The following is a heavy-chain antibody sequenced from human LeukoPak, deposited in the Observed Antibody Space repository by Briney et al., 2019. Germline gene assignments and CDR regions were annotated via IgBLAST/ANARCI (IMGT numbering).Heavy chain of an antibody. J-gene: IGHJ5*02. CDR3: ARRYYDSRVNWFDP. V-gene: IGHV1-18*01. CDR1: GYTFTSYG. Sequence: ASVKVSCKASGYTFTSYGISWVRQAPGQGLEWMGWISAYNGNTNYAQKLQGRVTMTTDTSTSTAYMGLRSLRSDDTAVYYCARRYYDSRVNWFDPWGQGTLVTVSS. CDR2: ISAYNGNT. D-gene: IGHD3-22*01.